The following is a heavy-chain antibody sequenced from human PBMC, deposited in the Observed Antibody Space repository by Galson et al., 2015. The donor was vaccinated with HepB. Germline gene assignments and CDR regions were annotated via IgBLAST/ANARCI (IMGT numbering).Heavy chain of an antibody. Sequence: SLRLSCAASQFTFSSYGMHWVRQAPGKGLEWVALISYDGSNQYYADSVKGRFTVSRDNSKNTLYLQMNSLRVEDTAVYYCAKDPGVWHVHNFWYFDYWGQGTLVTVAS. CDR3: AKDPGVWHVHNFWYFDY. CDR2: ISYDGSNQ. V-gene: IGHV3-30*18. J-gene: IGHJ4*02. D-gene: IGHD3-3*01. CDR1: QFTFSSYG.